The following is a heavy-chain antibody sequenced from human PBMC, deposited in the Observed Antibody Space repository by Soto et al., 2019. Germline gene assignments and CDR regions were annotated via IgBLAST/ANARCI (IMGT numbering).Heavy chain of an antibody. V-gene: IGHV3-23*01. Sequence: GGSLRLSCEASGYLFSSYAMNWVRQAPGKGLEWVSSISGSGGSTYYSDSVRGRFTISRDNSKKMLYLEMNSLKGDDTAVYYCAKDGSWGDHYYFDNWGQRTLVTVSS. CDR1: GYLFSSYA. D-gene: IGHD2-21*02. CDR2: ISGSGGST. J-gene: IGHJ4*02. CDR3: AKDGSWGDHYYFDN.